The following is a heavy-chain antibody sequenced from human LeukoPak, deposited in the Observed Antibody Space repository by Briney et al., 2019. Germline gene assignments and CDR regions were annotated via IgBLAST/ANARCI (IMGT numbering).Heavy chain of an antibody. Sequence: ASVKVSCKASGYTFTNYDINWVRQATGQGLEWMGWMNPNNGDTRYAQNFQGRVTFTRDTSINTAYMELSRLRSDDTAVYYCARGIIWSGNFDYWGQGTLVTVSS. J-gene: IGHJ4*02. CDR2: MNPNNGDT. V-gene: IGHV1-8*03. CDR1: GYTFTNYD. D-gene: IGHD3-10*01. CDR3: ARGIIWSGNFDY.